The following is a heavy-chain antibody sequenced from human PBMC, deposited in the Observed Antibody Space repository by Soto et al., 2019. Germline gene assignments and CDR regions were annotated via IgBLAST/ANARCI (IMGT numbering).Heavy chain of an antibody. CDR3: ARPAGGVMAY. V-gene: IGHV3-74*01. CDR2: INSDGNKI. D-gene: IGHD3-16*01. Sequence: GGSLRLSCAASGITFSRYWMHWVRQAPGKGLVWVSRINSDGNKIVYADSVKGRFTISRDNAKNTLYLQMNSLRAEDTAVYYCARPAGGVMAYWGQGTLVTVSS. CDR1: GITFSRYW. J-gene: IGHJ4*02.